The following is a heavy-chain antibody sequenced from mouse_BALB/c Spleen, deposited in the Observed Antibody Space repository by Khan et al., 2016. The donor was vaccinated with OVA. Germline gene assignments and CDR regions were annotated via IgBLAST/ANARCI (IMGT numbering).Heavy chain of an antibody. CDR1: GDSITSGY. D-gene: IGHD1-2*01. Sequence: MQLEESGPSLVKPSQTLSLTCSVTGDSITSGYWNWIRKFPGNKLEYMGYINYSGSTYYNPSLKSRISITRDTSKNQYSLHLNSVTTEDTATYYCARYNGFYYFDYWGQGTTLTVSS. CDR2: INYSGST. CDR3: ARYNGFYYFDY. V-gene: IGHV3-8*02. J-gene: IGHJ2*01.